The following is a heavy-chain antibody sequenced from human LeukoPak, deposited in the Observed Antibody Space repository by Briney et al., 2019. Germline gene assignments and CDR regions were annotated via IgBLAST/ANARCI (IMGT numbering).Heavy chain of an antibody. D-gene: IGHD3-10*01. CDR1: GGSISSYY. CDR3: ARRASMVSRSRSLYYFDY. V-gene: IGHV4-4*09. Sequence: KPSETLSLTCTVSGGSISSYYWSWIRQPPGKGLEWIGYIYTSGSTNYNPSLKSRVTISVDTSKNQFSLKLSSVTAADTAVYYCARRASMVSRSRSLYYFDYWGQRTLVTVSS. J-gene: IGHJ4*02. CDR2: IYTSGST.